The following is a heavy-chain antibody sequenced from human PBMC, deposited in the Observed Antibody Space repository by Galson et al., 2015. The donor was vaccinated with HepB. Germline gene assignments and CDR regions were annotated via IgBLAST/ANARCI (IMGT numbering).Heavy chain of an antibody. Sequence: TLSLTCTVSGGSISSGSYYWSWIRQPAGKGLEWIGRIYTSGSTNYNPSLKSRVTISVDTSKNQFSLKLSSVTAADTAVYYCARGTDILTGYYHNWFDPWGQGTLVTVSS. CDR1: GGSISSGSYY. V-gene: IGHV4-61*02. D-gene: IGHD3-9*01. J-gene: IGHJ5*02. CDR3: ARGTDILTGYYHNWFDP. CDR2: IYTSGST.